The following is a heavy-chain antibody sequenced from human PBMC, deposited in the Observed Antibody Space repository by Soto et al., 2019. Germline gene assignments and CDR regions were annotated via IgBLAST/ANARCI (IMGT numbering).Heavy chain of an antibody. CDR2: INPDNGNT. V-gene: IGHV1-3*01. CDR3: ARGIATGQLDP. CDR1: GYTFTRYT. Sequence: XSVKDSCKASGYTFTRYTMNWVRQAPGQRLEWMGWINPDNGNTKSSQKFQDRVIITRDTSASTAYMDLSSLRSEDTAVYYCARGIATGQLDPWGQGTLVTVSS. J-gene: IGHJ5*02. D-gene: IGHD2-15*01.